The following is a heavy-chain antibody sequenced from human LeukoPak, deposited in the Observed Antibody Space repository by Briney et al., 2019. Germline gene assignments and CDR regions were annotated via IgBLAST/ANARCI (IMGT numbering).Heavy chain of an antibody. CDR2: IYYRGST. Sequence: PSETLSLTCTVSGGSISSYYWSWVRQPPGRGLEWGGYIYYRGSTNYNPSLKSRVTISVATSKNQFSLKLSSVTAADTAVYYCAREVVRGVLYYFDYWGQGTLVTVSS. CDR3: AREVVRGVLYYFDY. D-gene: IGHD3-10*01. J-gene: IGHJ4*02. V-gene: IGHV4-59*01. CDR1: GGSISSYY.